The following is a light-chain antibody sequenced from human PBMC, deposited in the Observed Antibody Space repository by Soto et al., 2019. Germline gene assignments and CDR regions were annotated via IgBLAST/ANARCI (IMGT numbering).Light chain of an antibody. Sequence: PGEIATRSCGASQSVSSSHLAWYQHKPGQAPRLLIYAASSRATGSPDRFSGGGSGTDFTLTISRLEPEDFAVYYCQQYGYSPITFGQGTRLEIK. V-gene: IGKV3-20*01. CDR3: QQYGYSPIT. CDR2: AAS. CDR1: QSVSSSH. J-gene: IGKJ5*01.